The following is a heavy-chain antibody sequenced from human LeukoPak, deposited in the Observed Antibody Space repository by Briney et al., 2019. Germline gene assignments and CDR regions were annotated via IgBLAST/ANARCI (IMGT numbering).Heavy chain of an antibody. Sequence: ASVKVSCKASGYTFTSYGISWVRQAPGQGLEWMGWISAYNGNTNYAQKLQGRVTMTTDTSTSTAYMELRSLRSDDTAVYYCARADRDGYAWLSYYYYGMDVWGQGTTLTVPS. CDR3: ARADRDGYAWLSYYYYGMDV. CDR2: ISAYNGNT. CDR1: GYTFTSYG. V-gene: IGHV1-18*01. J-gene: IGHJ6*02. D-gene: IGHD5-18*01.